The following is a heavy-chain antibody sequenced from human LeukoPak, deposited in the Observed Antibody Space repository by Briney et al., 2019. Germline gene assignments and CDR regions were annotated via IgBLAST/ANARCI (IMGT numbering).Heavy chain of an antibody. V-gene: IGHV3-7*01. Sequence: GGSLRLSCAASGFTFSSYAMSWVRQAPGKGLEWVANIKQDGSERYYVDSEKGRFTISRDNAKNSLYLQMNGLRAEDTAVYYCARLLYYMSEYYYYYMDVWGKGTTVTVSS. CDR1: GFTFSSYA. CDR2: IKQDGSER. D-gene: IGHD3-10*01. CDR3: ARLLYYMSEYYYYYMDV. J-gene: IGHJ6*03.